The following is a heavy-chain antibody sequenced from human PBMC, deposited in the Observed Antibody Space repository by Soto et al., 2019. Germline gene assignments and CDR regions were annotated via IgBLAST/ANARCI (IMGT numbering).Heavy chain of an antibody. CDR1: GFTFDDYT. V-gene: IGHV3-43*01. CDR2: INWNGDDI. J-gene: IGHJ4*02. Sequence: PGGSLRLSCAASGFTFDDYTMHWVRQGPGKGLEWVSFINWNGDDINYADSVKGRFTISRDNSKNSLYLQMNSLRTEDTALYYCVKDSDWSFDSWGQGILVTVSS. CDR3: VKDSDWSFDS. D-gene: IGHD6-19*01.